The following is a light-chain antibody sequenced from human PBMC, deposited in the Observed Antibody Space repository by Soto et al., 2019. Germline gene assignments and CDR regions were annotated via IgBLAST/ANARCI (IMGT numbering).Light chain of an antibody. CDR2: GAS. CDR3: QQYGGSPRVT. CDR1: QSVSSNY. Sequence: EIVLTQSPGTLSLSPGERATLSCRASQSVSSNYLAWYQQKPGQAHRLLIYGASSRSTGIPDRFIGSGSGTDFTLTISRLEPEDFAVYYCQQYGGSPRVTFGGGTKGEIK. V-gene: IGKV3-20*01. J-gene: IGKJ4*01.